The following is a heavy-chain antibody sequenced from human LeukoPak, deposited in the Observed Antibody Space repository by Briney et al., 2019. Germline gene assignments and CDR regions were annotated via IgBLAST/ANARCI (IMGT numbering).Heavy chain of an antibody. Sequence: GGSLRLSCAASGFTFSNYGMHWVRQAPGKGLEWVAFIRYDGSNKYYADSVKGRFTISGDNSKNTLYLQMSSLRAEDTSVYYCAKAAYDYIDYWGQGTLVTVSS. CDR1: GFTFSNYG. CDR3: AKAAYDYIDY. D-gene: IGHD2-8*01. J-gene: IGHJ4*02. CDR2: IRYDGSNK. V-gene: IGHV3-30*02.